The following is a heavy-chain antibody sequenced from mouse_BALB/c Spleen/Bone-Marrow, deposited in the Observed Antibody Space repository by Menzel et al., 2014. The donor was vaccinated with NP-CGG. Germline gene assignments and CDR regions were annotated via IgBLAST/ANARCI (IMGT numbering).Heavy chain of an antibody. D-gene: IGHD1-1*01. CDR2: INPDSRTI. Sequence: EVQLEESGGGLVQPAGSLKLSCAASGFDFSRYWMSWVRQAPGKGLEWIGEINPDSRTINYSPFLKDKFIISSDNAKNTLYLETSKVRSEYKALNYCPTLSYYGGFAYWGQGTPVTVSA. J-gene: IGHJ3*01. V-gene: IGHV4-1*02. CDR3: PTLSYYGGFAY. CDR1: GFDFSRYW.